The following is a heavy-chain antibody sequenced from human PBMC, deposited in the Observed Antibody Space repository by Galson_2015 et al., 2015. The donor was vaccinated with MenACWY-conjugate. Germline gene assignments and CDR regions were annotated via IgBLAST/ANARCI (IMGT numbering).Heavy chain of an antibody. V-gene: IGHV3-23*01. J-gene: IGHJ4*02. CDR2: VGNSGGST. CDR3: AKDGRGGTLVRGLTAPPH. CDR1: GFTFNNYA. Sequence: LSPSCAASGFTFNNYAMNWVRQAPGKGLEWVSVVGNSGGSTYYADSVKGRFTISRDNSKNTLYLQMNSLRAEDTAVDYCAKDGRGGTLVRGLTAPPHLGQGTLVTVSS. D-gene: IGHD3-10*01.